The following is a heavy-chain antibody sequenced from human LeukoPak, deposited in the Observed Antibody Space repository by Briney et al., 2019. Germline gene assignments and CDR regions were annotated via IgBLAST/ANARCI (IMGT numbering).Heavy chain of an antibody. Sequence: PGGSLRLSCAASGFTFSSYWMTWVRQAPGTGLEWVANISQDGSDKYYVDSLKGRFTISRDNAKNSLYLQMNSLRVEDTAVDYCARDRSLGCDHWGRGTLVTASS. CDR2: ISQDGSDK. CDR3: ARDRSLGCDH. CDR1: GFTFSSYW. D-gene: IGHD1-26*01. J-gene: IGHJ4*02. V-gene: IGHV3-7*03.